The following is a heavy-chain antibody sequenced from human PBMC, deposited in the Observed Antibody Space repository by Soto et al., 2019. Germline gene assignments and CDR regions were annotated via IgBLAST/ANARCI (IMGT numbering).Heavy chain of an antibody. V-gene: IGHV5-10-1*01. CDR1: GYSFRNNW. Sequence: PGESLKISCKGSGYSFRNNWITWVRQMPGEGLEWMGRIDLSDSYKSYSPSFQGHVSFSADTSINTAYLQWSSLRASDTAMYYCARHWRGDHVDTAMAPPYYYYYGMDVWGQGTTVTVSS. D-gene: IGHD5-18*01. CDR2: IDLSDSYK. CDR3: ARHWRGDHVDTAMAPPYYYYYGMDV. J-gene: IGHJ6*02.